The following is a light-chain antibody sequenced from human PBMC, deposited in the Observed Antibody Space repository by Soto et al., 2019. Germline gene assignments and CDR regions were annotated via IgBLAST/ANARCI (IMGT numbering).Light chain of an antibody. Sequence: DIQMTQSPSSLSASVGDRVTITCQASQDIRNYLNWYQQKPGKAPNLLIYDASNLRAGVPSRFSGSGSGTAFTFPISRLQPEDIATYYCQHYDHLPPLSFGGGTKVEIK. CDR1: QDIRNY. CDR3: QHYDHLPPLS. V-gene: IGKV1-33*01. J-gene: IGKJ4*01. CDR2: DAS.